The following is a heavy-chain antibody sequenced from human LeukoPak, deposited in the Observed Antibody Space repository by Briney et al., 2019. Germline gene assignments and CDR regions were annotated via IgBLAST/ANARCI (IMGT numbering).Heavy chain of an antibody. J-gene: IGHJ4*02. CDR3: ARRCSSAGCYLY. V-gene: IGHV2-5*02. Sequence: SGPTLVNPTQTLTLTCTFSGFSLRTSGVGAGWIRQPPGKALEWLALIFWDDDKRYSPSLKSRLTITKVTSKNQVVLTMINVDPVDTATYYCARRCSSAGCYLYWGQGTLVTVSS. D-gene: IGHD2-2*01. CDR1: GFSLRTSGVG. CDR2: IFWDDDK.